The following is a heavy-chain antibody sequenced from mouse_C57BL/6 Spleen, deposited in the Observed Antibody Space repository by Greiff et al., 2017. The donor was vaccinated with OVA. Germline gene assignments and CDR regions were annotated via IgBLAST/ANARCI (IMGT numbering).Heavy chain of an antibody. CDR1: GFTFSDYY. J-gene: IGHJ1*03. D-gene: IGHD2-4*01. CDR3: ARVYYDYDGGYFDV. CDR2: INYDGSST. V-gene: IGHV5-16*01. Sequence: EVMLVESEGGLVQPGSSMKLSCTASGFTFSDYYMAWVRQVPEKGLEWVANINYDGSSTYYLDSLKSRFIISRDNAKNILYLQMSSLKSEDTATYYCARVYYDYDGGYFDVWGTGTTVTVSS.